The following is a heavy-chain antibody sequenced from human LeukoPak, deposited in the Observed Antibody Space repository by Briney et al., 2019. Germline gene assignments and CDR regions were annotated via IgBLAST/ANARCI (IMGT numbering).Heavy chain of an antibody. CDR3: ARAVAGTRDWFDP. CDR1: GYSISSGYY. V-gene: IGHV4-38-2*01. D-gene: IGHD6-19*01. Sequence: SETLSLTCAVSGYSISSGYYWGWIRQPPGKGLEWIGSIYHSGSTYYNPSLKSRITISVATSKNRFSLNLTSVTAADTAVYYCARAVAGTRDWFDPWGKGTLVTVSS. CDR2: IYHSGST. J-gene: IGHJ5*02.